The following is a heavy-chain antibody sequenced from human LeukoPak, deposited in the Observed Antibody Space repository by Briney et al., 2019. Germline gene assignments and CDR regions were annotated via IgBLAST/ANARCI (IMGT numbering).Heavy chain of an antibody. Sequence: SVEVSCKASGGTFSSYAISWVRQAPGQGLEWMGGIIPIFGTANYAQKFQGRVTITADESTSTAYMELSSLRSEDTAVYYCARDGYCSSTSCSASYTDYWGQGTLVTVSS. CDR3: ARDGYCSSTSCSASYTDY. CDR1: GGTFSSYA. CDR2: IIPIFGTA. D-gene: IGHD2-2*01. V-gene: IGHV1-69*01. J-gene: IGHJ4*02.